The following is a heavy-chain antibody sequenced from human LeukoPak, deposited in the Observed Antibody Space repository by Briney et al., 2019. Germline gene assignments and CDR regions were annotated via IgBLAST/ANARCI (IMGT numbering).Heavy chain of an antibody. CDR3: ARDSDYGMDV. J-gene: IGHJ6*02. CDR1: GFTISSYG. Sequence: PGGSLRLSCAASGFTISSYGMHWVRQAPGKGLEWVAVISYDGSNKYYADSVKGRLTISRGNSKNTLYLQMNSLRAEDTAVYYCARDSDYGMDVWGQGTTVTVSS. V-gene: IGHV3-30*03. CDR2: ISYDGSNK. D-gene: IGHD3-10*01.